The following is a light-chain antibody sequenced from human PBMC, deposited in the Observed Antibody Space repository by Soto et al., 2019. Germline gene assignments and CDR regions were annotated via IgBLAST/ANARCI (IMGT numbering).Light chain of an antibody. CDR2: ANN. CDR3: QSYDSTLSGYV. CDR1: SSNIGAGYD. Sequence: QSVLTQPPSVSGAPGQRVTISCTGSSSNIGAGYDVHWYQQLPGTAPKLLIYANNNRPSGVPDRFAGSKSGSSVSLAITGLQSDDEADYYCQSYDSTLSGYVFGTATKLTVL. J-gene: IGLJ1*01. V-gene: IGLV1-40*01.